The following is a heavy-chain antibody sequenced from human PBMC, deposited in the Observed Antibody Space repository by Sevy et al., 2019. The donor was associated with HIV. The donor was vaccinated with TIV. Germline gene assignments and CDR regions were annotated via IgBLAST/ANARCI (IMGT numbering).Heavy chain of an antibody. CDR3: AREGTSGVYCSGGSCYSEGYYFDY. J-gene: IGHJ4*02. CDR2: MIPIFGTA. V-gene: IGHV1-69*13. Sequence: ASVKVSCKASGGTFSGYAISWVRQAPGQGLEWMGGMIPIFGTANYAQKFQGRVTITADESTSTAYMELSSLRSGDTAVYYCAREGTSGVYCSGGSCYSEGYYFDYWGQGTLVTVSS. CDR1: GGTFSGYA. D-gene: IGHD2-15*01.